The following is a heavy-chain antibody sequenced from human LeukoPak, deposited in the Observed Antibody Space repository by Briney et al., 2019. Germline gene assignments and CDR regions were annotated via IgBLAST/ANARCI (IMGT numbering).Heavy chain of an antibody. CDR2: IYYSGST. D-gene: IGHD5-24*01. J-gene: IGHJ2*01. CDR1: GGSISSSSYY. V-gene: IGHV4-39*01. CDR3: ASESYGWLQFAAGYFDL. Sequence: SETLSLTCTVSGGSISSSSYYWGWIRQPPGKGLEWIGSIYYSGSTYYNPSLKSRVTISVDTSKNQFSLKLSSVTAADTAVYYCASESYGWLQFAAGYFDLWGRGTLVTVSS.